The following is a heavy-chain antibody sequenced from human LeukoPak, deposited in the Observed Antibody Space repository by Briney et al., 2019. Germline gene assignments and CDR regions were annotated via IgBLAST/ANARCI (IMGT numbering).Heavy chain of an antibody. J-gene: IGHJ5*02. CDR2: IYPGDSDT. V-gene: IGHV5-51*01. Sequence: GESLKISFKGSGYSFTSYWIGWVRQMPGKGLEWMGIIYPGDSDTRYSPSFQGQVTISADKSISTAYLQWSSLKASDTAMYYCARHPSCRGGSCYYWFDPWGQGTLVTVSS. CDR1: GYSFTSYW. D-gene: IGHD2-15*01. CDR3: ARHPSCRGGSCYYWFDP.